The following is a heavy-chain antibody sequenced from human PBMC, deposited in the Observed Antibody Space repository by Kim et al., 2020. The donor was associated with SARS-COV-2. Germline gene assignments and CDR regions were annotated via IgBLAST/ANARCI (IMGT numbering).Heavy chain of an antibody. CDR3: AKLPAYCGGDCYFSSPDYYFDY. D-gene: IGHD2-21*02. V-gene: IGHV3-23*01. Sequence: WGSLRLSCAASGFTFSSYAMSWVRQAPGKGLEWVSAISGSGGSTYYADSVKGRFTISRDNSKNTLYLQMNSLRAEDTAVYYCAKLPAYCGGDCYFSSPDYYFDYWGQGTLVTVSS. CDR1: GFTFSSYA. J-gene: IGHJ4*02. CDR2: ISGSGGST.